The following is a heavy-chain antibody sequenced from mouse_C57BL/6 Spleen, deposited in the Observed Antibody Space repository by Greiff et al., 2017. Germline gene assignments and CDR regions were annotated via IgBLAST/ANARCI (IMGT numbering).Heavy chain of an antibody. Sequence: VQRVESGAELVRPGTSVKVSCKASGYAFTNYLIEWVKQRPGQGLEWIGVINPGSGGTNYNEKFKGKATLTADKSSSTAYMQLSSLTSEDSAVYFCARFLLLQYYFDYWGQGTTLTVSS. D-gene: IGHD1-1*01. J-gene: IGHJ2*01. V-gene: IGHV1-54*01. CDR2: INPGSGGT. CDR1: GYAFTNYL. CDR3: ARFLLLQYYFDY.